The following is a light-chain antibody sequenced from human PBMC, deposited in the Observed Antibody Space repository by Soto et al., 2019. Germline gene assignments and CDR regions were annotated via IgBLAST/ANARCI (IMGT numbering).Light chain of an antibody. Sequence: QSVLTQPASVSGSPGQSITISCTGTSSDVGGYNYVSWYQQHPGKAPKLIIYEVSNRPSGVSNRFSGSKSGNTAYLTISGLQTEDEADYYCNSYTTSTTAVFGGGTQLTVL. CDR3: NSYTTSTTAV. CDR1: SSDVGGYNY. CDR2: EVS. V-gene: IGLV2-14*01. J-gene: IGLJ3*02.